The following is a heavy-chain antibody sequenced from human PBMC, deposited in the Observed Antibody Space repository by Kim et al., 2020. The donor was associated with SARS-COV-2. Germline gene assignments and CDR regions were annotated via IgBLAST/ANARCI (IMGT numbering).Heavy chain of an antibody. CDR2: ST. J-gene: IGHJ4*02. Sequence: STYYADSVKGRFTISRDNSKNTLYLQMNSLRAEDTAVYYCARDLYDSSGYWGQGTLVTVSP. D-gene: IGHD3-22*01. V-gene: IGHV3-53*01. CDR3: ARDLYDSSGY.